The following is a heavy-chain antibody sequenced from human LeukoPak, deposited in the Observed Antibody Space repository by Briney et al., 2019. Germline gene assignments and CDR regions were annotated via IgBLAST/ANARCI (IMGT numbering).Heavy chain of an antibody. CDR3: ARLTMIVVVNDYYMDV. CDR2: IYYSGST. D-gene: IGHD3-22*01. J-gene: IGHJ6*03. Sequence: SETLSLTCTVSGGSISSSSYYWGWIRQPPGKGLEWIGSIYYSGSTYYNPSLKSRVTISVDTSKNQFSLKLSSVTVADTAVYYCARLTMIVVVNDYYMDVWGKGTTVTVSS. V-gene: IGHV4-39*07. CDR1: GGSISSSSYY.